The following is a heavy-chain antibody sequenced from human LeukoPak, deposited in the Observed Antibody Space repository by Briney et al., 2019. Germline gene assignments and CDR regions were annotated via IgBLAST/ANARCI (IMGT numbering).Heavy chain of an antibody. V-gene: IGHV3-48*04. D-gene: IGHD1-20*01. CDR2: ISSSSSTI. CDR3: VPLNWNPPGDFDR. J-gene: IGHJ4*02. Sequence: GGSLRLSCAASGFTFSSYSMNWVRQAPGKGLEWVSYISSSSSTIYYADSVKGRFSISKDNAKNSLYLQMNSLRVEDTAVYYCVPLNWNPPGDFDRWGQGTLVTASS. CDR1: GFTFSSYS.